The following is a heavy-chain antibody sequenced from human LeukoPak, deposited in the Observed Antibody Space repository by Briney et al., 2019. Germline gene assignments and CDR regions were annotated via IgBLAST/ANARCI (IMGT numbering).Heavy chain of an antibody. V-gene: IGHV4-39*01. CDR1: GGSISSRTYY. D-gene: IGHD1-14*01. CDR2: IYYSGST. CDR3: ARGFRLYNTSPLPLINWFDP. J-gene: IGHJ5*02. Sequence: PSETLSLTCTVSGGSISSRTYYWDWIRQPPGKGLEWIGSIYYSGSTYYNPSLKSRVTISVDPSKNQFSLNLRSVTAADTAVYYCARGFRLYNTSPLPLINWFDPWGQGTLVTVSS.